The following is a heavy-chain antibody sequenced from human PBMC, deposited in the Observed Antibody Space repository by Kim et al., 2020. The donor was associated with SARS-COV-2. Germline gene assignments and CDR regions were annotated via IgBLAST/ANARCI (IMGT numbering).Heavy chain of an antibody. CDR2: MNPNSGNT. CDR1: GYTFTSYD. J-gene: IGHJ6*03. Sequence: ASVKVSCKASGYTFTSYDINWVRQATGQGLEWMGWMNPNSGNTGYAQKFQGRVTMTRNTSISTAYMELSSLRSEDTAVYYCASGRRGVIIVGHYYYMDVWGKGTTVTVSS. D-gene: IGHD3-10*01. V-gene: IGHV1-8*01. CDR3: ASGRRGVIIVGHYYYMDV.